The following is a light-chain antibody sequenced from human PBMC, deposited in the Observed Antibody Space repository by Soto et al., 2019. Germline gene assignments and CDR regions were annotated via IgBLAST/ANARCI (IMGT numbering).Light chain of an antibody. J-gene: IGLJ1*01. CDR3: AAWDDSLNGYV. CDR2: SNY. CDR1: TSNIGRNA. Sequence: QSVLTQPPSASGAPGQSVTISCSGSTSNIGRNAVNWYQQLPGTAPKLLIYSNYQRPSGVPDRFSGSKSGTSGSLAITGLQSVDEADYYCAAWDDSLNGYVFGNGTKVTVL. V-gene: IGLV1-44*01.